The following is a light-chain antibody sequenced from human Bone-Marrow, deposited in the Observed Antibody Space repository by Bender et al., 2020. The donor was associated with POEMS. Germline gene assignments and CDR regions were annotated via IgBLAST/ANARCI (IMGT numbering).Light chain of an antibody. J-gene: IGLJ1*01. CDR1: SSDFGSHNL. V-gene: IGLV2-23*01. Sequence: QSVLTQPASVSGSPGQSITISCTGTSSDFGSHNLVSWYQHHPGKAPKLIIYEGIKRPSGVSNRFSASKSGNTASLTISGLQAEDEADYYCCSYAGYVFGPGTKVTVL. CDR2: EGI. CDR3: CSYAGYV.